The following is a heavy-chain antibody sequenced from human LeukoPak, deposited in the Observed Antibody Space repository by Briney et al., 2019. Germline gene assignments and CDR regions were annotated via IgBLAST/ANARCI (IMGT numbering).Heavy chain of an antibody. CDR1: GFTFSSYS. CDR2: ISSSSSYI. CDR3: ARGAIVVVTEGYYFDY. D-gene: IGHD2-21*02. J-gene: IGHJ4*02. V-gene: IGHV3-21*01. Sequence: GGSLRLSCAASGFTFSSYSMNWVRQAPGKGLEWVSSISSSSSYIYYADSVKGRFTISRDNAKNSLYLQMNSLRAEDTAVYYCARGAIVVVTEGYYFDYWGQGTLVTVSS.